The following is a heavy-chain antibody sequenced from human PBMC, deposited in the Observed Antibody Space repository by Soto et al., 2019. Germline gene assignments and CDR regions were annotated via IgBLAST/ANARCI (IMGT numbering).Heavy chain of an antibody. CDR2: IYYSGST. V-gene: IGHV4-31*03. CDR1: GGSISSGGYY. J-gene: IGHJ6*02. CDR3: ARDQRGYSYGRPTNYGMDV. Sequence: LSLTCTVSGGSISSGGYYWSWIRQHPGKGLEWIGYIYYSGSTYYNPSLKSRVTISVDTSKNQFSLKLSSVTAADTAVYYCARDQRGYSYGRPTNYGMDVWGQGTTVTVSS. D-gene: IGHD5-18*01.